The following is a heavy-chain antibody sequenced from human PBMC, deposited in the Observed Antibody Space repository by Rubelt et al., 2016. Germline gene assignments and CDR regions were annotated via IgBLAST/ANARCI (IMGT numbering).Heavy chain of an antibody. D-gene: IGHD5-18*01. CDR3: ARDLVPGYSYGYGIDY. CDR1: GFTFSSYS. CDR2: ISSSSSTI. Sequence: EVQLVESGGGLVQPGGSLRLSCAASGFTFSSYSMNWVRQAPGKGLEWVSYISSSSSTIYYADSVKGRFTISRDNAKNSLYLQMNSLRAEDTAVYYCARDLVPGYSYGYGIDYWGQGTLVTVSS. V-gene: IGHV3-48*04. J-gene: IGHJ4*02.